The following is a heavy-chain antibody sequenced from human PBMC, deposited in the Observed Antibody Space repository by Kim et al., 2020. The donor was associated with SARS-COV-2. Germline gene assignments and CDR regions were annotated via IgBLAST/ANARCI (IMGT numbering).Heavy chain of an antibody. V-gene: IGHV3-30*03. CDR1: GFTFSSYD. CDR3: ARDMGEGMDV. D-gene: IGHD3-16*01. Sequence: GRSLRLSCAASGFTFSSYDMHWVRQAPGKGLEWVAVISYDGSNKYYADSVKGRFTISRDNSKNKLYLQMNSLRAEDTAVYYCARDMGEGMDVWGQGTTVT. J-gene: IGHJ6*02. CDR2: ISYDGSNK.